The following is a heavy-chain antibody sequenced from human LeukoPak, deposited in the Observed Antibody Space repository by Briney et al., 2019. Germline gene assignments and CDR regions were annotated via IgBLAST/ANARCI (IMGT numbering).Heavy chain of an antibody. Sequence: SQTLSLTCTVSGGSISSGDYYWSWIRQPPGKGLEWIGYIYYSGSTYYNPSLKSRVTISVDTSKNQFSLKLSSVTAADTAVYYCASVASSWPNYYYYYGMDVWCQGTTVTVSS. CDR3: ASVASSWPNYYYYYGMDV. J-gene: IGHJ6*02. D-gene: IGHD6-13*01. V-gene: IGHV4-30-4*01. CDR2: IYYSGST. CDR1: GGSISSGDYY.